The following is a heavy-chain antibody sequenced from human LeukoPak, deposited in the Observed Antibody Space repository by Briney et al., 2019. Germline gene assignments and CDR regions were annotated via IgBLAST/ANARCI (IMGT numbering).Heavy chain of an antibody. CDR3: AREKWVGATTVRAFDI. CDR1: GGSISSYY. D-gene: IGHD1-26*01. V-gene: IGHV4-59*01. CDR2: IYYSGST. Sequence: PSETLSLTCTVSGGSISSYYWSWIRQPPGKGLEWIGYIYYSGSTNYNPSLKSRVTISVDTSKNQFSLKLSSVTAADTAVYYCAREKWVGATTVRAFDIWGQGTMVTVSS. J-gene: IGHJ3*02.